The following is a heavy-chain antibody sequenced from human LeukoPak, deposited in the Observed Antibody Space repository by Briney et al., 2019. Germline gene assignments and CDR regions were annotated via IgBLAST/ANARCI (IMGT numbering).Heavy chain of an antibody. V-gene: IGHV3-33*01. Sequence: GRSLRLSCAASGFTFSSYGMHWVRQAPGKGLEWVAVIWYDGSNKYYADSVKGRFTISSDNSKNTLYLQMNSLRAEDTAVYYCARDRDSSSWYNWFDLWGQGTLVTVSS. CDR1: GFTFSSYG. J-gene: IGHJ5*02. D-gene: IGHD6-13*01. CDR3: ARDRDSSSWYNWFDL. CDR2: IWYDGSNK.